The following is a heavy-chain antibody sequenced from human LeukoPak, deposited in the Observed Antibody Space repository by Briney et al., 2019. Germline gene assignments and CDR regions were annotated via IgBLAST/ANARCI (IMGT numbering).Heavy chain of an antibody. CDR1: GGTFSSYA. Sequence: SVTVSCKASGGTFSSYAISWVRQAPGQGLEWMGGIIPIFGTANYAQKFQGRVTITADESTSTAYMELSSLRSEDTAVYYCARQTGIFHDIVVVPAAKGVGYYFDYWGQGTLVTVSS. D-gene: IGHD2-2*01. V-gene: IGHV1-69*13. J-gene: IGHJ4*02. CDR2: IIPIFGTA. CDR3: ARQTGIFHDIVVVPAAKGVGYYFDY.